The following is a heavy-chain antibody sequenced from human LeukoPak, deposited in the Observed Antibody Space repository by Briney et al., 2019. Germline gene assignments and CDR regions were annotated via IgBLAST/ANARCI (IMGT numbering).Heavy chain of an antibody. Sequence: GASVKVSCKASGGTFSSYAISWVRQAPGQGLEWMGRIIPILGIANYAQKFQGRVTITADKSTSTAYMELSSLRSEDTAVYYCAREIGPRGSGGKVDFDYWGQGTLVTVSS. CDR1: GGTFSSYA. V-gene: IGHV1-69*04. CDR3: AREIGPRGSGGKVDFDY. D-gene: IGHD6-19*01. CDR2: IIPILGIA. J-gene: IGHJ4*02.